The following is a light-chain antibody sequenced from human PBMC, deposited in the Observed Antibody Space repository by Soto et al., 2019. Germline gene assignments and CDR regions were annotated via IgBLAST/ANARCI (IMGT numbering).Light chain of an antibody. CDR1: SSDVGSYSL. CDR3: CSYAGSSTYV. Sequence: QSVLTQPASVSGSPGESITISCTGTSSDVGSYSLVSWYQQHPGKAPKLMIYEVSKRPSGVSNRFSGSKSGNTASLTISGLQVEDEADYYCCSYAGSSTYVFGTGTKVTV. J-gene: IGLJ1*01. CDR2: EVS. V-gene: IGLV2-23*02.